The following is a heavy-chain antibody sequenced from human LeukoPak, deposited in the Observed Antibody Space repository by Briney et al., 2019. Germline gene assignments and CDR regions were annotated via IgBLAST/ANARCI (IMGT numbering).Heavy chain of an antibody. CDR2: IYYSGST. CDR3: AGGLPAAIIYYYGMDV. V-gene: IGHV4-59*01. Sequence: PSETLSLTCTVSGGSISSYYWSWIRQPPGKGLEWIGYIYYSGSTNYNPSLKSRVTISVDTSKNQFSLKLSSVTAADTAVYYCAGGLPAAIIYYYGMDVWGQGTTVTVS. J-gene: IGHJ6*02. D-gene: IGHD2-2*02. CDR1: GGSISSYY.